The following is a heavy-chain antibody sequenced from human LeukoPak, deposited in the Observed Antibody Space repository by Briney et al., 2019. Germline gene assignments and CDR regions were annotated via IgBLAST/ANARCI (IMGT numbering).Heavy chain of an antibody. CDR2: ISSSSSYI. CDR3: ARVGYSSSWYFDY. J-gene: IGHJ4*02. CDR1: GLTFSSYS. D-gene: IGHD6-13*01. V-gene: IGHV3-21*01. Sequence: GGSLRLSCAASGLTFSSYSMNWVRQAPGKGLEWVSSISSSSSYIYYADSVKGRFTISRDNAKNSLYLQMNSLRAEDTAVYYCARVGYSSSWYFDYWGQGTLVTVSS.